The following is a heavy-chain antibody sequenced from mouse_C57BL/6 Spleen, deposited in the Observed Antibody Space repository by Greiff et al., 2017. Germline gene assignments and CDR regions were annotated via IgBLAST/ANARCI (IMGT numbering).Heavy chain of an antibody. J-gene: IGHJ4*01. V-gene: IGHV1-59*01. Sequence: QVQLKQPGAELVRPGTSVKLSCKASGYTFTSYWMHWVKQRPGQGLEWIGVIDPSDSYTNYNQKFKGKATLTVDTSSSTAYMQLSSLTSEDSAVYYCAREDSNYRAMDYWGQGTSVTVSS. CDR3: AREDSNYRAMDY. CDR2: IDPSDSYT. D-gene: IGHD2-5*01. CDR1: GYTFTSYW.